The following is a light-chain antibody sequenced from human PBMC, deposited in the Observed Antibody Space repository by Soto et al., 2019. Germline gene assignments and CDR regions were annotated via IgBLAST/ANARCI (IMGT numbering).Light chain of an antibody. Sequence: QSVLTQPPSASGTPGQRVTISCSGSSSNIGTNTVNWYQQLPGTAPKLLIYSNNQRPSGVPDRFSGSKSATSASLGISGLQCEDEDDYYCAAWDDSLNGYVVFGGGTQLTVL. CDR2: SNN. CDR1: SSNIGTNT. V-gene: IGLV1-44*01. J-gene: IGLJ2*01. CDR3: AAWDDSLNGYVV.